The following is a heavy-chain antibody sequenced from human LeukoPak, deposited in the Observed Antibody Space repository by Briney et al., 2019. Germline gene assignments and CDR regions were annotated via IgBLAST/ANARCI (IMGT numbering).Heavy chain of an antibody. Sequence: SETLSLTCSVSGGSISCYYWSWIRQPPGKGLEWIGNIYYSGSTNYNPSLKSRVTISVDTSKNQFSLKLSSVTAADTAVYYCARTYYDSSGYYYPYYFDYWGQGTLVTASS. CDR1: GGSISCYY. CDR2: IYYSGST. J-gene: IGHJ4*02. CDR3: ARTYYDSSGYYYPYYFDY. D-gene: IGHD3-22*01. V-gene: IGHV4-59*01.